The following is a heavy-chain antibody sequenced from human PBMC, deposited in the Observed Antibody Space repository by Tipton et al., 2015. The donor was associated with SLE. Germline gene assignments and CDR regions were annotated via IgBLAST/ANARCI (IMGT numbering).Heavy chain of an antibody. D-gene: IGHD6-13*01. J-gene: IGHJ3*02. CDR2: IWYDGSNK. Sequence: SLRLSCAASGFTFSSYGMHWVRQAPGKGLEWVAVIWYDGSNKYYADSVKGRLTISRDNSKNTLYLQMNSLRAEDTAVYYCASPYSHGAFDIWGQGTMVTVAS. CDR1: GFTFSSYG. CDR3: ASPYSHGAFDI. V-gene: IGHV3-33*08.